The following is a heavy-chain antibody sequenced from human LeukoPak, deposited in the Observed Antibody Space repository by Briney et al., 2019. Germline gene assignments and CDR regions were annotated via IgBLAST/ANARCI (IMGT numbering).Heavy chain of an antibody. CDR3: ARGDYYGSGNYYKKTVDF. D-gene: IGHD3-10*01. Sequence: ASVTVSFTASGYTFTSYGISWVRQAPGQGLEWMGWISAYNGNTNYAQKLQGRVTMTTDTSTSTAYMELRSLRSDDTAVYFCARGDYYGSGNYYKKTVDFWGQGTLVTVSS. CDR2: ISAYNGNT. CDR1: GYTFTSYG. J-gene: IGHJ4*02. V-gene: IGHV1-18*01.